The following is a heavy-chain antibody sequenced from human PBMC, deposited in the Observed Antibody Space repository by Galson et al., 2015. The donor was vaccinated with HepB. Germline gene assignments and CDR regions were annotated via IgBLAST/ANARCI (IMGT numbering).Heavy chain of an antibody. CDR2: ISSSRSYT. D-gene: IGHD3-10*01. Sequence: SLRLSCAVSGFTFSDYPMSWIRQAPGKGLEWVSYISSSRSYTIYADSVEGRFTISRDNAKNSLYLQMNSLRAEDTAVYYCAREGVLWFGELLGAFEIWGQGTMVTVSS. V-gene: IGHV3-11*06. CDR3: AREGVLWFGELLGAFEI. J-gene: IGHJ3*02. CDR1: GFTFSDYP.